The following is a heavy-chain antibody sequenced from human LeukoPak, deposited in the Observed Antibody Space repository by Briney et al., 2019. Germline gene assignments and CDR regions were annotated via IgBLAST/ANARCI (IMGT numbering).Heavy chain of an antibody. CDR3: ARADIFDY. D-gene: IGHD2-15*01. V-gene: IGHV3-74*01. CDR2: INFDGSTT. J-gene: IGHJ4*02. Sequence: GGSLRLSCAASGFTFSKYWMQWVRQAPGKGLMWVSHINFDGSTTTYADSVRGRFTISRDNAKNTLYLQMNSLRAEDTAVYYCARADIFDYWGQGTLVTVSS. CDR1: GFTFSKYW.